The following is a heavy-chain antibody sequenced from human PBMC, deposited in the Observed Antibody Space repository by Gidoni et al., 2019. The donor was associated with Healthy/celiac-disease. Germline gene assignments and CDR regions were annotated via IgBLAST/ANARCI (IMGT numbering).Heavy chain of an antibody. Sequence: QVQLVQSGAEVKKPGASVKVSCKASGYTFTGYYMHWVRQAPGQGLEGMGWINPNRGGTTYAQKFQGRVTMTRDTSISTAYMELSRLRSDDTAVYYCARDVAPYFVIAAAGTSGMDVWGQGTTVTVSS. CDR1: GYTFTGYY. D-gene: IGHD6-13*01. CDR3: ARDVAPYFVIAAAGTSGMDV. J-gene: IGHJ6*02. CDR2: INPNRGGT. V-gene: IGHV1-2*02.